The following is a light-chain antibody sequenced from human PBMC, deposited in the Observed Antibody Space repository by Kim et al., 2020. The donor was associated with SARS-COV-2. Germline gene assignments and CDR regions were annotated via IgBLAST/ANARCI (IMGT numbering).Light chain of an antibody. J-gene: IGLJ1*01. Sequence: KCPLPCHGSSSNIGNNYVSCYQQLPGTAPNLLIYDNNKRPSGIPDRFSGSKSGTSATLGITGLQTGDEADYYCGTWDSSLSAGVFGTGTKDTVL. V-gene: IGLV1-51*01. CDR1: SSNIGNNY. CDR2: DNN. CDR3: GTWDSSLSAGV.